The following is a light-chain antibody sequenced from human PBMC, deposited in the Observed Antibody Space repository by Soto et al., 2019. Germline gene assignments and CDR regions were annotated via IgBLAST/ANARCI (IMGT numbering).Light chain of an antibody. CDR3: QQYGSSGT. CDR2: GAS. Sequence: IVLTQSPGTLSLSPGETATLSCRASQSVSSSYLAWYQQKPGQAPRLLIYGASNRATGIPDRFSGSGSGTDFTLTISRLEPEDFAVYYCQQYGSSGTFGQGTKV. J-gene: IGKJ1*01. CDR1: QSVSSSY. V-gene: IGKV3-20*01.